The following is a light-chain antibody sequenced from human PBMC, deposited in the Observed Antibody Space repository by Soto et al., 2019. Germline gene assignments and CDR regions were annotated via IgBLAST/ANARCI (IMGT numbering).Light chain of an antibody. Sequence: DIVMTQTPRSLPVTPGEPAYISCRSSQSLLDSDDGNTYLDWYLQRPGQSPHLPIYMVSYRASGVPDRFSGSGSGTNFTLKISRVEADDVAIYYCMQRVEFPITFGGGTRVEIK. CDR3: MQRVEFPIT. J-gene: IGKJ4*01. V-gene: IGKV2-40*01. CDR2: MVS. CDR1: QSLLDSDDGNTY.